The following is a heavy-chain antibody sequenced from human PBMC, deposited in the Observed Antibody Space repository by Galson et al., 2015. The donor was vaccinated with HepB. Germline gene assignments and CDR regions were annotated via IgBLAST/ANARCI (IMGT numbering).Heavy chain of an antibody. J-gene: IGHJ6*03. CDR3: ARDKCSSTSCYYYYYYMDV. V-gene: IGHV1-69*04. CDR2: IIPILGIA. D-gene: IGHD2-2*01. Sequence: SVKVSCKASGGTFSSHAISWVRQAPGQGLEWMGRIIPILGIANYAQKFQGRVTITADKSTSTAYMELSSLRSEDTAVYYCARDKCSSTSCYYYYYYMDVWGKGTTVTVSS. CDR1: GGTFSSHA.